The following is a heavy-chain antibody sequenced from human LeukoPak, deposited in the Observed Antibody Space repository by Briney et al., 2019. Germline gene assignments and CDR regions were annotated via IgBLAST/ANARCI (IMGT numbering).Heavy chain of an antibody. CDR1: GFTFGDYA. CDR2: ISSSSSYI. D-gene: IGHD5-18*01. J-gene: IGHJ4*02. CDR3: ARDGGYSYGYDY. V-gene: IGHV3-21*01. Sequence: PGGSLRLSCTASGFTFGDYAMSWVRQAPGKGLEWVSSISSSSSYIYYADSVKGRFTISRDNAKNSLYLQMNSLRAEDTAVYYCARDGGYSYGYDYWGQGTLVTVSS.